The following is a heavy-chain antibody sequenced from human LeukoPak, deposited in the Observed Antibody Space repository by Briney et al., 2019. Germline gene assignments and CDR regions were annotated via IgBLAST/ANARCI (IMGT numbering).Heavy chain of an antibody. Sequence: GGSLRLSSAPSVFAPSGYSTSWVRQAPRKGLECVAYIKLGVNERYYVDSVKGRFTISRDNTKSSLYLQMNSLRVEETALYYCARSGSGYDYWGQGALVTVSS. CDR2: IKLGVNER. J-gene: IGHJ4*02. CDR3: ARSGSGYDY. CDR1: VFAPSGYS. V-gene: IGHV3-7*01. D-gene: IGHD3-10*01.